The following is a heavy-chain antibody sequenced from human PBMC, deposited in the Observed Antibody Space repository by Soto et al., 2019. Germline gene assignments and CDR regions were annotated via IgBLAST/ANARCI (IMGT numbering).Heavy chain of an antibody. V-gene: IGHV3-23*01. Sequence: EVQLLESGGGLVQPGGSLRLSCAASGFTFSSYVMSWVRQAPGKGLEWVSVISGSGGSTYYADSGKGRFTISRDNSKNTLYLQMNSLRAEDTAVYYCAREYSSSWYWEAFDIWGQGTMVTVSS. CDR2: ISGSGGST. CDR3: AREYSSSWYWEAFDI. D-gene: IGHD6-13*01. CDR1: GFTFSSYV. J-gene: IGHJ3*02.